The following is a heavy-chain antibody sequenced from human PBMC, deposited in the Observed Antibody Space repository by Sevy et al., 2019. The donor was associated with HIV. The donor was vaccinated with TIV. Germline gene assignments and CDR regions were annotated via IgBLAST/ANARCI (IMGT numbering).Heavy chain of an antibody. CDR1: GGSISSYY. V-gene: IGHV4-59*01. J-gene: IGHJ6*02. D-gene: IGHD1-7*01. CDR2: IYYSGST. CDR3: ARGTGSTFYYYYGMDV. Sequence: SETLSLTCTVSGGSISSYYWSWIRQPPGKGLEWIGYIYYSGSTNYNPSRKSRVTISVDTSKNQFSLKLSSVTAADTAVYYCARGTGSTFYYYYGMDVWGQGTTVTVSS.